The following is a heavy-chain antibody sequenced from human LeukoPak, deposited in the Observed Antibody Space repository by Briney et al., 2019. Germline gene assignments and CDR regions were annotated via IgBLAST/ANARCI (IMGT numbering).Heavy chain of an antibody. Sequence: GGSLRLSCAASGFTFDDYAMHWVRQAPGKGLEWVSGISWNSGSIGYADSVKGRFTISRDNAKNSLYLQMNSLRAEDTALYYCAKDGGYSSSSSFLDYWGQGTLVTVSS. CDR1: GFTFDDYA. CDR3: AKDGGYSSSSSFLDY. V-gene: IGHV3-9*01. CDR2: ISWNSGSI. D-gene: IGHD6-6*01. J-gene: IGHJ4*02.